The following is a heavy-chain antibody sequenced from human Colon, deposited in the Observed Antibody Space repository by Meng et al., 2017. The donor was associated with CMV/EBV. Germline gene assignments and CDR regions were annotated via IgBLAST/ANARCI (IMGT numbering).Heavy chain of an antibody. D-gene: IGHD4/OR15-4a*01. CDR2: VWYGGNTK. CDR3: AKDLGSYGVNSYDYYGLDV. Sequence: GGSLRLSCAASGFIFHDYVMHWVRQAPGKGLEWVAAVWYGGNTKYYADSVRGRFTISRDDSKNTLSLQMNSLRAEDTTVYYCAKDLGSYGVNSYDYYGLDVWGQGTTVTVSS. V-gene: IGHV3-33*06. J-gene: IGHJ6*02. CDR1: GFIFHDYV.